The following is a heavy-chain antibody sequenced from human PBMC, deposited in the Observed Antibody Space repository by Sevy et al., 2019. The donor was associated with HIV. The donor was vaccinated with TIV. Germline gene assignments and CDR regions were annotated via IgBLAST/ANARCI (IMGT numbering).Heavy chain of an antibody. CDR1: GFTFSSYA. CDR2: ISYDGSNK. CDR3: ARVSRYSYGYHYFDY. Sequence: GGSLRLSCAASGFTFSSYAMHWVRQAPGKGLEWVAVISYDGSNKYCADSVKGRFTISRDNSKNTLYLQMNSLRAEDTAVYYCARVSRYSYGYHYFDYWGQGTLVTVSS. D-gene: IGHD5-18*01. V-gene: IGHV3-30*04. J-gene: IGHJ4*02.